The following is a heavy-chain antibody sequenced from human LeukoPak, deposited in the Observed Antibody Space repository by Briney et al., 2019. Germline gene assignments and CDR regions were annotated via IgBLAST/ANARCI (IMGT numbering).Heavy chain of an antibody. CDR1: GGSISSSSYY. V-gene: IGHV4-39*01. Sequence: SETLSLTCTVSGGSISSSSYYWGWIRQPPGKGLEWIGSIYYSGSTYYNPSLKSRVTISVDTSKNQFSLKLSSVTAADTAVYYCARHARIAMAADLEFDYWGQGTLVTVSS. CDR2: IYYSGST. CDR3: ARHARIAMAADLEFDY. J-gene: IGHJ4*02. D-gene: IGHD6-19*01.